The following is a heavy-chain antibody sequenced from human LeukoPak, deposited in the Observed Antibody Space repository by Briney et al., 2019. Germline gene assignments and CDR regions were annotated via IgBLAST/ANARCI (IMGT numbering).Heavy chain of an antibody. D-gene: IGHD2-2*01. Sequence: GSVKVSCKASGYTFTSYGISWVRQAPGQGLEWMGWISAYNGTTTYAQKLKGRVTMTTDTSTSTAYMKLRSLRSDDTAVYYCARERGYCSSTSCYVGDLYYYYGMDVWGKGTTVTVSS. J-gene: IGHJ6*04. CDR2: ISAYNGTT. CDR1: GYTFTSYG. CDR3: ARERGYCSSTSCYVGDLYYYYGMDV. V-gene: IGHV1-18*04.